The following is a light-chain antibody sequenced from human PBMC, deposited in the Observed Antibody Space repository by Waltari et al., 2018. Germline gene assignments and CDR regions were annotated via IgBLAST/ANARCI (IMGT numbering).Light chain of an antibody. V-gene: IGLV2-14*03. CDR3: NSYSATSTLVI. Sequence: QSALTQPASVSGSPGPSITISCTGSSSDVGGYNYVPWYQQHPGKAPQLLIFDVSSRPSGFSNRFSGSKSGNTASLTISGLQPDDEAHYYCNSYSATSTLVIFGGGTKLTVL. J-gene: IGLJ2*01. CDR1: SSDVGGYNY. CDR2: DVS.